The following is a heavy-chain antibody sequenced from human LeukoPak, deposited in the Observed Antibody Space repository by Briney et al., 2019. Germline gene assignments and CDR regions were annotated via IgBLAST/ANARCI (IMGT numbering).Heavy chain of an antibody. CDR1: GGSISSYY. V-gene: IGHV4-59*08. Sequence: SETLSLTCTVSGGSISSYYWSWIRQPPGKGLEWIGYIYYSGSTNYNPSLKSRVTISVDTSKNQFSLKLSSVTAADTAVYYCARHLYDILTGYTKNAFDIWGQGTMVTVSS. D-gene: IGHD3-9*01. CDR2: IYYSGST. J-gene: IGHJ3*02. CDR3: ARHLYDILTGYTKNAFDI.